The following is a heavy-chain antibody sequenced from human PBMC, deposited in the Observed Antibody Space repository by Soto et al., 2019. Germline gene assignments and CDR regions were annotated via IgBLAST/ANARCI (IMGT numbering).Heavy chain of an antibody. D-gene: IGHD6-6*01. V-gene: IGHV3-13*05. CDR3: ARARQEYSSSSSWYFDL. Sequence: GGSLRLSCAASGFTFSSYDMHWVRQATGKGLEWVSAIGTAGDPYYQGSVKGRFTISRENAKNSLYLQMNSLRAGDTAVYYYARARQEYSSSSSWYFDLWGRGTLVTVSS. CDR2: IGTAGDP. CDR1: GFTFSSYD. J-gene: IGHJ2*01.